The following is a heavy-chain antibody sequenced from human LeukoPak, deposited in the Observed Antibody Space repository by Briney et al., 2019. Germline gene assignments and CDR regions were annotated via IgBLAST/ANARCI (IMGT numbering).Heavy chain of an antibody. Sequence: GGSLRLSCAASGFTVSSNYMSWVRQAPGKGLEWVSVIYSGGSTYYADSVKGRFTISRDNSKNTLYLQMNSLRAEDTAVYYCARDSDSGGYFTFDYWGQGTLVTVSS. CDR3: ARDSDSGGYFTFDY. D-gene: IGHD3-22*01. V-gene: IGHV3-66*02. J-gene: IGHJ4*02. CDR2: IYSGGST. CDR1: GFTVSSNY.